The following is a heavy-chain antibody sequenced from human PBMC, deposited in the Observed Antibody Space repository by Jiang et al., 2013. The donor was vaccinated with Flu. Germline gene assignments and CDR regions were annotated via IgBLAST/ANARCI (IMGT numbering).Heavy chain of an antibody. D-gene: IGHD2-15*01. V-gene: IGHV1-69*06. CDR3: ARVGSIPQVVAATPLYYYYMDV. CDR2: IIPIFGTA. J-gene: IGHJ6*03. Sequence: GAEVKKPGSSVKVSCKASGGTFSSYAISWVRQAPGQGLEWMGGIIPIFGTANYAQKFQGRVTITADKSTSTAYMELSSLRSEDTAVYYCARVGSIPQVVAATPLYYYYMDVWGKRDHGHRLL. CDR1: GGTFSSYA.